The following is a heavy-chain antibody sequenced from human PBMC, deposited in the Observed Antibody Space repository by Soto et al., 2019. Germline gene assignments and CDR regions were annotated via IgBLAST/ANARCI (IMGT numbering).Heavy chain of an antibody. CDR2: IWYDGSNK. J-gene: IGHJ4*02. Sequence: GGSLRLSCAASGFTFSSYGMHWVRQAPGKGLEWVAVIWYDGSNKYYADSVKGRFTISRDNSKNTLYLQMNSLRAEDTAVYYCAREGAVALELLVTSFDYWGQGTLVTVSS. CDR1: GFTFSSYG. CDR3: AREGAVALELLVTSFDY. D-gene: IGHD1-7*01. V-gene: IGHV3-33*01.